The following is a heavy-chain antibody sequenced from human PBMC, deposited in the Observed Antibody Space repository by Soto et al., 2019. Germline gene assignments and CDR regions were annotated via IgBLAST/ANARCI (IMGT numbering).Heavy chain of an antibody. J-gene: IGHJ4*02. Sequence: QVQLQQWGAGLLKPSETLSLTCAVYGWSFSGYYWSWIRQPPGKGLECIGEINHSGSTNYNPSLKSRVTISVDTSKNQFSLKLSSVTAADTAVYYCWRRQQLSDYWGQGTLVTVSS. CDR1: GWSFSGYY. V-gene: IGHV4-34*01. CDR2: INHSGST. CDR3: WRRQQLSDY. D-gene: IGHD6-13*01.